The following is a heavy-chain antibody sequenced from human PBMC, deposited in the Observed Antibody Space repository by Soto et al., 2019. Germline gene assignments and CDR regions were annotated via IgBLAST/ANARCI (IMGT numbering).Heavy chain of an antibody. J-gene: IGHJ4*02. D-gene: IGHD6-19*01. V-gene: IGHV4-59*01. CDR2: IYYSGST. CDR1: GGSISSYY. CDR3: ARDPGGWFFTFDY. Sequence: PSETLSLTCTVSGGSISSYYWSWIRQPPGKGLEWIGYIYYSGSTNYNPSLKSRVTISVDTSKNQFSLKLSSVTAADTAVYYCARDPGGWFFTFDYWGQGTLVTVS.